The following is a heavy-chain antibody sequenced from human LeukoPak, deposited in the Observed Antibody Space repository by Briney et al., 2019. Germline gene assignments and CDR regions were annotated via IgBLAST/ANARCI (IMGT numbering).Heavy chain of an antibody. Sequence: ASQTLSLTCTVSGGSISSGGYYWSWIRQPPGKGLEWIGRIYTSGSTNYNPSLKSRVTMSVDTSKNQFSLKLSSVTAADTAVYYCARDLYYYDSSGYPWYFDLWGRGTLVTVSS. CDR1: GGSISSGGYY. J-gene: IGHJ2*01. V-gene: IGHV4-61*02. D-gene: IGHD3-22*01. CDR2: IYTSGST. CDR3: ARDLYYYDSSGYPWYFDL.